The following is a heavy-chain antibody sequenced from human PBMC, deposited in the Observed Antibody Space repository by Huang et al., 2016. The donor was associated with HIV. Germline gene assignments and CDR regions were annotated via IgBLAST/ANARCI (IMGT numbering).Heavy chain of an antibody. V-gene: IGHV1-18*04. D-gene: IGHD6-19*01. CDR2: IRPHSGKT. CDR1: GYTFDSYG. CDR3: ARDATGYGTGWSTEFDY. Sequence: HVQLVQSGADVKKPGASVKVSCKASGYTFDSYGINWVRQAPGQGLECMGWIRPHSGKTNHAQQLQGIVTITTDTTTSTAYMELRILTSDDTAVYYCARDATGYGTGWSTEFDYWGQGTLVTVSS. J-gene: IGHJ4*02.